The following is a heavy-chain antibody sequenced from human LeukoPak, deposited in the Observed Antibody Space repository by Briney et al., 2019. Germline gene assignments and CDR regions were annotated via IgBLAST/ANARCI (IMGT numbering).Heavy chain of an antibody. CDR1: GFTFSSYA. V-gene: IGHV3-30*04. Sequence: AGGSLRLSCAASGFTFSSYAMHWVRQAPGKGLEWVAVISYDGSNKYYADSVKGRFTISRDNSKNTLYLQMNSLRAEDTAVYYCAKDYGWELRNTLGMDVWGQGTTVTVSS. D-gene: IGHD1-26*01. CDR2: ISYDGSNK. J-gene: IGHJ6*02. CDR3: AKDYGWELRNTLGMDV.